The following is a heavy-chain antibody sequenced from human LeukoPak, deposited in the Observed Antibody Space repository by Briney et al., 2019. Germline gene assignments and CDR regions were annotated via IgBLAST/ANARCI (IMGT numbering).Heavy chain of an antibody. D-gene: IGHD3-16*02. CDR3: ASRRIMITFGGVIVIPENWFDP. CDR2: INHSGST. V-gene: IGHV4-34*01. Sequence: PSETLSLTCAVYGGSFSGYYWSWIRQPPGKGLEWIGEINHSGSTNYNPSLKSRVTISLDTSKNQFSLKLSSVTAADTAVYYCASRRIMITFGGVIVIPENWFDPWGQGTLVTVSS. CDR1: GGSFSGYY. J-gene: IGHJ5*02.